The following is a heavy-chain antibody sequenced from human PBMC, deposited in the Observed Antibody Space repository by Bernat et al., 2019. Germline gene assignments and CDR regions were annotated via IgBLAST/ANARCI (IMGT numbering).Heavy chain of an antibody. V-gene: IGHV3-21*01. CDR2: ISSSSSYI. CDR1: GFTFSSYS. D-gene: IGHD4-17*01. Sequence: EVQLVESGGGLVKPGGSLRLSCAASGFTFSSYSMNWVRQAPGKGLEWVSSISSSSSYIYYADSVKGRFTISRDNAKNSLYLQMNSLRAEDTAVYYCAREIAGSYGDYARDAFDIWGQGTMVTVSS. J-gene: IGHJ3*02. CDR3: AREIAGSYGDYARDAFDI.